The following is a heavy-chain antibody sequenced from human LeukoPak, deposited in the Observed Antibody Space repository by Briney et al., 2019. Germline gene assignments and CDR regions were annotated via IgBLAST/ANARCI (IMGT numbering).Heavy chain of an antibody. J-gene: IGHJ4*02. Sequence: PWETLSLTCAVYGGSFSGYYWSWIRQPPGKGLEWIGEINHSGSTNYNPSLKSRVTISVDTSKNQFSLKLSSVTAADTAVYYCARGTTVTYVFDYWGQGTLVTVSS. D-gene: IGHD4-17*01. CDR2: INHSGST. V-gene: IGHV4-34*01. CDR3: ARGTTVTYVFDY. CDR1: GGSFSGYY.